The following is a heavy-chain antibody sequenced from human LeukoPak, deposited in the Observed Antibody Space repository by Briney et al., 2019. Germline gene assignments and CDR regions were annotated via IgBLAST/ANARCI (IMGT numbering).Heavy chain of an antibody. CDR3: ARHSSGYYCP. Sequence: PSETLSLTCTVSGGSISSGSYYWGWIRQPPGKGLEWIGSIYYSGSTYYNPSLKSRVTISVDTSKNQFSLKLSSVTAADTAVYYCARHSSGYYCPWGQGTLVTVSS. J-gene: IGHJ5*02. D-gene: IGHD3-22*01. CDR1: GGSISSGSYY. V-gene: IGHV4-39*07. CDR2: IYYSGST.